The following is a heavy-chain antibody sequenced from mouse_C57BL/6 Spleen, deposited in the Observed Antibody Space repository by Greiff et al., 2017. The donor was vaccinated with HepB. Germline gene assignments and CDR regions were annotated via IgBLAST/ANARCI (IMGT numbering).Heavy chain of an antibody. Sequence: QVQLQQPGTELVKPGASVKLSCKASGYTFTSYWMHWVKQRPGHGLEWIGNINPSNGGTNYNEKFKSKATLTVDKSSSTAYMQLSSLTSEDSAVYYCAREPSTTVVATDYWGQGTTLTVSS. J-gene: IGHJ2*01. D-gene: IGHD1-1*01. V-gene: IGHV1-53*01. CDR1: GYTFTSYW. CDR2: INPSNGGT. CDR3: AREPSTTVVATDY.